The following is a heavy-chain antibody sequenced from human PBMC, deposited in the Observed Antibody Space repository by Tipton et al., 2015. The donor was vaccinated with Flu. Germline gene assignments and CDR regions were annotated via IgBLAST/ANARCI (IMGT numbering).Heavy chain of an antibody. D-gene: IGHD6-19*01. J-gene: IGHJ4*02. V-gene: IGHV4-38-2*01. CDR2: INHNGNT. CDR3: ARGSDNANVYLDY. CDR1: GFSIRSAYY. Sequence: TLSLTCAVSGFSIRSAYYWGWVRQAPGRGLEWIGNINHNGNTYHNPSLRSRVTISVDTSKNQFSLKVTSLTAADTAVYYCARGSDNANVYLDYWGRGTLVTVSS.